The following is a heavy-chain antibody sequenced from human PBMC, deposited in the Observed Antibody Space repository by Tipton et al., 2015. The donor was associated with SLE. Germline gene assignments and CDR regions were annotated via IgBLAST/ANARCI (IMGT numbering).Heavy chain of an antibody. J-gene: IGHJ4*02. D-gene: IGHD6-19*01. CDR1: GFTFSSYG. Sequence: SLRLSCAASGFTFSSYGMHWVRQAPGKGLEWVAFIRYDGSNKYYADSVKGRFTISRDNSKNSLYLQMNSLRAEDTALYYCARDTSSGWYYFDYWGQGTLVTVSS. CDR3: ARDTSSGWYYFDY. CDR2: IRYDGSNK. V-gene: IGHV3-30*02.